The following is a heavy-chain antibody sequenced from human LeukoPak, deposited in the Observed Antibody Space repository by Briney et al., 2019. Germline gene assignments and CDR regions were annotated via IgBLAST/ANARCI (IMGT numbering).Heavy chain of an antibody. V-gene: IGHV3-23*01. CDR1: GFTFINYA. J-gene: IGHJ4*02. Sequence: GRSLRLSCAASGFTFINYAMSWVRQAPGEGLEWVLDSIDSGGSTYYSECVKGRFTISRDNSKNTMYLQKNTLRPEDTAIYYCAKGSSGSRPYYFDYWGQGTLVTVSS. D-gene: IGHD3-22*01. CDR2: SIDSGGST. CDR3: AKGSSGSRPYYFDY.